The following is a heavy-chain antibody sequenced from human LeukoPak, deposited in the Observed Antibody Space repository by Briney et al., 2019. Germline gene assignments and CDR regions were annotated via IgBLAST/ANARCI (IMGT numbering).Heavy chain of an antibody. CDR3: AREDDSSGFGFDY. Sequence: PSQTLSLTCTVSGGSISSGGYYWSWIRQPPGKGLEWIGEINHSGSTNYNPSLKSRVTISVDTSKNQFSLKLSSVTAADTAVYYCAREDDSSGFGFDYWGQGTLVTVSS. CDR1: GGSISSGGYY. J-gene: IGHJ4*02. D-gene: IGHD3-22*01. CDR2: INHSGST. V-gene: IGHV4-30-2*01.